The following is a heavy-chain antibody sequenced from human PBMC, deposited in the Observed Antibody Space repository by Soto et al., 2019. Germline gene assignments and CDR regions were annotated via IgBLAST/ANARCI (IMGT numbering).Heavy chain of an antibody. J-gene: IGHJ4*02. CDR3: ARGHYESPPGYFDY. V-gene: IGHV3-66*01. CDR2: IHSGDST. Sequence: EVQMVESGGGLVQPGGSLRLSCAASGVTVSGNYMSRVRQSPGRGLEWVSVIHSGDSTHYADSVKGRFTISRDNSKNTLYLQMNSLRAEDTAVYYCARGHYESPPGYFDYWGQGTLVTVSS. D-gene: IGHD3-22*01. CDR1: GVTVSGNY.